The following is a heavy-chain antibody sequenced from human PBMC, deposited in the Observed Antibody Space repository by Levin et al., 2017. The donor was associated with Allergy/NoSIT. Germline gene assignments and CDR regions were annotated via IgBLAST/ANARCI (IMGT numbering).Heavy chain of an antibody. J-gene: IGHJ4*02. D-gene: IGHD2-21*01. CDR2: IFPSDSDT. CDR3: ARRDSDGSNSFDY. CDR1: GYSFTSFW. Sequence: KGGESLKISCQASGYSFTSFWFGWVRQRPGKGLEWMGLIFPSDSDTRVSPSFQGQIIMSVDKSISTAYLQWSSLKASDSAMYYCARRDSDGSNSFDYWGQGTLVTVST. V-gene: IGHV5-51*01.